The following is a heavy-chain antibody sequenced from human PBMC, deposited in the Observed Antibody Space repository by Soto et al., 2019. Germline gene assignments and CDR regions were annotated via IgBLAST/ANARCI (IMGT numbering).Heavy chain of an antibody. J-gene: IGHJ4*02. CDR2: INTYSDRT. CDR3: ARDYTGRGYFDH. V-gene: IGHV1-18*04. CDR1: GYTFINYG. Sequence: ASVKVSCKASGYTFINYGISWVRQAPGQGLEWLGWINTYSDRTNYAQEFQGRVSMTTEKSTSTVYMKLRSLRSGDTALYYCARDYTGRGYFDHWGQGSLVTVSS. D-gene: IGHD2-8*02.